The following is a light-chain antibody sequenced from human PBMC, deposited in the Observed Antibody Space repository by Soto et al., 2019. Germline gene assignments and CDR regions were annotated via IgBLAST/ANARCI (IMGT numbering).Light chain of an antibody. Sequence: QSALTQPASVSGSPGQSITISCTGTSSDVGGYNYVSWYQQHPGKAPKLMIYDVSNRPSGCSNRFSGSKSGNTAYLNSSGLQAEDEADYYCSSYLSSSTTLYVVFGGGTKLTV. J-gene: IGLJ2*01. CDR1: SSDVGGYNY. V-gene: IGLV2-14*01. CDR2: DVS. CDR3: SSYLSSSTTLYVV.